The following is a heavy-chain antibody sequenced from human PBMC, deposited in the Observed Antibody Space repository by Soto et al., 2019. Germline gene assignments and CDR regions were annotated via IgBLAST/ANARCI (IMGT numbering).Heavy chain of an antibody. Sequence: QVQLEQSGSEVQKSGSSVKVSCKASGYSFSSHAITWVRQAPGQGLEWMGGIIPVFGTRTYAQKFQERLTISADKSTNTSALEMNSLRQEDTALYYCVRDTSSGWHLKDHWGQGVQVSVSS. CDR2: IIPVFGTR. D-gene: IGHD3-9*01. V-gene: IGHV1-69*06. CDR3: VRDTSSGWHLKDH. J-gene: IGHJ4*02. CDR1: GYSFSSHA.